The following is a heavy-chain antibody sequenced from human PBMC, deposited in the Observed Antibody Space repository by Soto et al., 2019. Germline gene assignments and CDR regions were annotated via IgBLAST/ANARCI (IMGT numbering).Heavy chain of an antibody. CDR2: MSYSGST. CDR1: GGSISSDDYY. D-gene: IGHD6-13*01. J-gene: IGHJ5*02. V-gene: IGHV4-30-4*01. CDR3: ARAKAPLYSSSWYWFDP. Sequence: SETLSLTCTVSGGSISSDDYYWSWIRQPPGKGLEWIGFMSYSGSTSYNASLKSRVTISVDTSKNQFSLNLNFVTAADTAVYYCARAKAPLYSSSWYWFDPWGQGTLVTVSS.